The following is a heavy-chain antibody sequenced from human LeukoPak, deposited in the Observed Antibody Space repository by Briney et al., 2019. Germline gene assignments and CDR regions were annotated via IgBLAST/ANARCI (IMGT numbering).Heavy chain of an antibody. CDR1: GYTFTGYY. Sequence: GASVKVSCKASGYTFTGYYMHWVRQAPGQGLEWMGWINPNSGGTNYAQKFQGRVTMTRDTSISTAYMELSRLRSDDTAVYYCARDSGDYGGNLYYFDYWGQGTLVTVSS. CDR2: INPNSGGT. V-gene: IGHV1-2*02. CDR3: ARDSGDYGGNLYYFDY. J-gene: IGHJ4*02. D-gene: IGHD4-23*01.